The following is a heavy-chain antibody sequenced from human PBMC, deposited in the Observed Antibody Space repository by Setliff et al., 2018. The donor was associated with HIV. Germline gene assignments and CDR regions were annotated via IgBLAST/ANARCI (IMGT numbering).Heavy chain of an antibody. V-gene: IGHV3-15*01. CDR3: TTGGAD. Sequence: GGSLRLSCAASGFTFSKTWMTWVRQAPGKGLEWVGRIKSNIDGGTRDYAAPVKGRFTISRDDSKNTVYPQMNSLKSEDSALYYCTTGGADWGQGTRVTVSS. CDR1: GFTFSKTW. D-gene: IGHD3-16*01. CDR2: IKSNIDGGTR. J-gene: IGHJ4*02.